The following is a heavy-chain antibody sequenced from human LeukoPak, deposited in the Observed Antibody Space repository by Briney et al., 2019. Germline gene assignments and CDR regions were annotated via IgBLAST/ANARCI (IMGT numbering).Heavy chain of an antibody. CDR2: IYYSGST. CDR1: GGSISSGDYY. CDR3: ARVRSRRITTGTTSFFDY. V-gene: IGHV4-30-4*01. Sequence: SQTLSLTRTVSGGSISSGDYYWSWIRQPPGKGLEWIGYIYYSGSTNYNPSLKSRVTMSVDTSKNQFSLKLSSVTAADTAVYYCARVRSRRITTGTTSFFDYWGQGTLVTVSS. J-gene: IGHJ4*02. D-gene: IGHD1-1*01.